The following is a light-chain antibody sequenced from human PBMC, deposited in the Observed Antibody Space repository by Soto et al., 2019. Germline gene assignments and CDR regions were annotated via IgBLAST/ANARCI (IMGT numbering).Light chain of an antibody. Sequence: DIVMTQSPDSLAVSLGERATINCRSSQSVLFSSNNKNYLAWYQQKPGQPPKLLIYWASTRESGVPDRFSGSGSGTDFTLTISSLQAEDVAISYCQQYYYTSSYTFGQGTKLEIK. CDR2: WAS. CDR1: QSVLFSSNNKNY. J-gene: IGKJ2*01. CDR3: QQYYYTSSYT. V-gene: IGKV4-1*01.